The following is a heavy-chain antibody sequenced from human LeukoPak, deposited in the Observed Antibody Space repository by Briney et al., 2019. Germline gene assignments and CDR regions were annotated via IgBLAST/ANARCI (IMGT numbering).Heavy chain of an antibody. CDR1: GLPISNRSYY. V-gene: IGHV4-39*07. CDR3: ARVIRYCYVVNNWFDP. CDR2: ICYSGSP. D-gene: IGHD2-21*01. Sequence: PSETLSLICIVSGLPISNRSYYWGWIRQPPGRGLERIGCICYSGSPHYHPSLKSRVTISVDTSMNQFSLKLSSVTAADRAVYYCARVIRYCYVVNNWFDPWGQGTLVTVSS. J-gene: IGHJ5*02.